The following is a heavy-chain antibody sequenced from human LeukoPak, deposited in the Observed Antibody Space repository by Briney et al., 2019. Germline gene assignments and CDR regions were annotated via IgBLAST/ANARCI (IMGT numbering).Heavy chain of an antibody. CDR3: ARDGSHYEVDC. D-gene: IGHD1-26*01. J-gene: IGHJ4*02. Sequence: GASLRLSCSASGFTFSNYAMHWVRQAPGKGLEFVSAISSFGDSTYYADSVKGRFTISRDNSKNSLYLQMSSLRAEDTAVYYCARDGSHYEVDCWGQGTLVTVSA. CDR1: GFTFSNYA. V-gene: IGHV3-64D*06. CDR2: ISSFGDST.